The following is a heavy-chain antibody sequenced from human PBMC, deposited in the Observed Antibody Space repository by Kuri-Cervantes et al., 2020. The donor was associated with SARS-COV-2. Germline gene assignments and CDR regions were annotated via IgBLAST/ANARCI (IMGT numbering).Heavy chain of an antibody. D-gene: IGHD1-7*01. J-gene: IGHJ6*03. CDR1: GYTFTSYD. CDR2: MNPNSGNT. Sequence: ASVKVSCKASGYTFTSYDINWVRQATGQGLEWMGWMNPNSGNTGYAQKFQGRVTMTRNTSISTAYMELSSLRSEDTAVYYCARGGWITGTTSAYYYYYMDVWGKGTTVTVSS. CDR3: ARGGWITGTTSAYYYYYMDV. V-gene: IGHV1-8*02.